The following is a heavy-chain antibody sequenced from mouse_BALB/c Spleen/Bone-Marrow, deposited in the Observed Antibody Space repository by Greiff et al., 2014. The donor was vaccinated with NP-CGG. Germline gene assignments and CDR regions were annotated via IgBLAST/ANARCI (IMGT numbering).Heavy chain of an antibody. J-gene: IGHJ4*01. CDR3: ARKGAMITHYYAMDY. Sequence: EVQLQQSGGGLVQPGGSRKLSCAASGFTFSSFGMHWVRQAPEKGLEWVAYISNGSSTIYYADTVKGRFTISRDNPKNTLFLQMTSLRSEDTAMYYCARKGAMITHYYAMDYWGQGTSVTVS. V-gene: IGHV5-17*02. CDR1: GFTFSSFG. D-gene: IGHD2-4*01. CDR2: ISNGSSTI.